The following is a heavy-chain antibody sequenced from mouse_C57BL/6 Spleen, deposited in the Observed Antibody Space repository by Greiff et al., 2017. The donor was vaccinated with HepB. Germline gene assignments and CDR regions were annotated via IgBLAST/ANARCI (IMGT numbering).Heavy chain of an antibody. J-gene: IGHJ4*01. V-gene: IGHV1-4*01. CDR2: INPSSGYT. Sequence: QVQLQQSGAELARPGASVKMSCKASGYTFTSYTMHWVKQRPGKGLEWIGYINPSSGYTKYNQKFKDKATLTADKSSSTAYMQLSSLTSEDSAVYYCARDPSDGLMDYWGQGTSVNVSS. CDR1: GYTFTSYT. CDR3: ARDPSDGLMDY. D-gene: IGHD2-3*01.